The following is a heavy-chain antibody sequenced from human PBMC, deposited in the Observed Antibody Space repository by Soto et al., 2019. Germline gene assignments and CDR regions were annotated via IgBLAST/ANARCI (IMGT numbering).Heavy chain of an antibody. Sequence: QVQLVQSGDEVRKPGSSVKVSCKASGYIFVNYGIAWVRQAPGQGLEWMGWISPYSGNTHYARKVQGRLTMTTDTTTSTADIDLVSLTSADTAVYYCAMVDNYVTPTPQDVWGQGTTVTVSS. CDR2: ISPYSGNT. CDR3: AMVDNYVTPTPQDV. D-gene: IGHD3-16*01. J-gene: IGHJ6*02. V-gene: IGHV1-18*01. CDR1: GYIFVNYG.